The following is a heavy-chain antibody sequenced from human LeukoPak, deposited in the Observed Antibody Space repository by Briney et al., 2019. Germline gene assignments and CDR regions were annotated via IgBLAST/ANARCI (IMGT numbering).Heavy chain of an antibody. J-gene: IGHJ4*02. D-gene: IGHD6-19*01. CDR1: GFTFSSYA. Sequence: PGGSLRHSCAASGFTFSSYAMSWVRQAPGKGLEWVSAISGSGGSTYYADSVKGRFTISRDNSKNTLYLQMNSLRAEDTAVYYCAKSHSGYSSGWYIGYWGQGTLVTVSS. CDR2: ISGSGGST. CDR3: AKSHSGYSSGWYIGY. V-gene: IGHV3-23*01.